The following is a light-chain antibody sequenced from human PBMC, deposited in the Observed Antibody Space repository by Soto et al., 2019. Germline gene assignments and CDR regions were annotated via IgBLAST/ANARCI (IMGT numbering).Light chain of an antibody. J-gene: IGKJ3*01. V-gene: IGKV1-33*01. Sequence: DIQMTQSPSSLSASVGDRVTITCQARQDISNYLNWYQQKPGKAPKLLIYDASNLETGVPSRFSGSGYGTDFTFTISSLRPEDIATYYCQQYDNLPLTFGPGTKVDIK. CDR1: QDISNY. CDR3: QQYDNLPLT. CDR2: DAS.